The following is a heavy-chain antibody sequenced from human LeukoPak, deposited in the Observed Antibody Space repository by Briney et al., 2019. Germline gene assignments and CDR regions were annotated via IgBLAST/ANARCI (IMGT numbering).Heavy chain of an antibody. Sequence: PGGSLRLSCAASGFKFSSYSMKWVRQAPGKGLEWIGYIYYSGSTNYNPSLKSRVTISVDTSKNQFSLKLSSVTAADTAVYYCARVGSGQQLVRQYAFDIWGQGTMVTVSS. CDR1: GFKFSSYS. V-gene: IGHV4-59*01. J-gene: IGHJ3*02. CDR2: IYYSGST. D-gene: IGHD6-13*01. CDR3: ARVGSGQQLVRQYAFDI.